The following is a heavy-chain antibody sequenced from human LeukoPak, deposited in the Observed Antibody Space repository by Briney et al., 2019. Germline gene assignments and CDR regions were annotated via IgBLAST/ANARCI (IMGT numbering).Heavy chain of an antibody. CDR3: AKVSGKFDY. J-gene: IGHJ4*02. CDR1: GLPIADFA. V-gene: IGHV3-43*02. CDR2: ISGDGVST. Sequence: GARRLSCVASGLPIADFAMHWVRQAPGRGLEWVSLISGDGVSTFYTDSVRGRFSISRDYTKNSLYLEMNSLRTEDTAMYYCAKVSGKFDYWGQGTLVTVSS.